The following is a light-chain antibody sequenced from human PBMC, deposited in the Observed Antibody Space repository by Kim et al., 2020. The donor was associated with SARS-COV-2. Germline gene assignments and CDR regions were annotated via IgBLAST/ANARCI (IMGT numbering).Light chain of an antibody. Sequence: RDTNSGTGGSSNVGAGYEVIWYQQRPGTAPKLLIYGNSNRPAGVPDRFSGSKSGTSASLAITGLQAEDEDHYYCQSYDSSLSGSYVFGTGTKVTVL. CDR1: SSNVGAGYE. CDR3: QSYDSSLSGSYV. J-gene: IGLJ1*01. V-gene: IGLV1-40*01. CDR2: GNS.